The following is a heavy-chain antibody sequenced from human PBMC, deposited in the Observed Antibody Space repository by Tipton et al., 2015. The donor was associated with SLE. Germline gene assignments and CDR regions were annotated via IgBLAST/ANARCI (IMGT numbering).Heavy chain of an antibody. CDR3: ARGGLKYRRGDSPMDV. J-gene: IGHJ6*03. CDR2: IFHSGST. Sequence: TLSLTCTVSDYSISSGYYWGWIRQPPGKGLEWIGSIFHSGSTFYNPSLQSRVTISVDTSKNHFSLKLNSVTAADTAVYYCARGGLKYRRGDSPMDVWGKGTTVTVSS. CDR1: DYSISSGYY. V-gene: IGHV4-38-2*02. D-gene: IGHD2-2*01.